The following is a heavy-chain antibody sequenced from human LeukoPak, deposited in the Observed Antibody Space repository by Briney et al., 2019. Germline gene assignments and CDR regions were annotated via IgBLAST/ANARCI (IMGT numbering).Heavy chain of an antibody. CDR2: ISGSGGST. D-gene: IGHD3-9*01. J-gene: IGHJ4*02. V-gene: IGHV3-23*01. Sequence: PGGSLRLSCAASGFTFSSYAMSWVRQAPGKGLEWVSAISGSGGSTYYADSVKGRFTISRGNSKNTLYLQMNSLRAEDTAVYYCAKGGAGVYYDILTGYYNFLPRSPPHFDYWGQGTLVTVSP. CDR3: AKGGAGVYYDILTGYYNFLPRSPPHFDY. CDR1: GFTFSSYA.